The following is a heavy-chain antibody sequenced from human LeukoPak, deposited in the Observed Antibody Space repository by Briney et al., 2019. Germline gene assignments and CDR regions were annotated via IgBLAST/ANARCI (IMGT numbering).Heavy chain of an antibody. J-gene: IGHJ3*02. V-gene: IGHV3-15*01. CDR1: GFTFSNAW. CDR3: ARPDEQQLVRDAFDI. Sequence: GGSLRLSCAASGFTFSNAWMSWVRQAPGKGLEWVGRIKSKTDGGTTDYAAPVKGRFTISRDNAKNSLYLQMNSLRAEDTAVYYCARPDEQQLVRDAFDIWGQGTMVTVSS. CDR2: IKSKTDGGTT. D-gene: IGHD6-13*01.